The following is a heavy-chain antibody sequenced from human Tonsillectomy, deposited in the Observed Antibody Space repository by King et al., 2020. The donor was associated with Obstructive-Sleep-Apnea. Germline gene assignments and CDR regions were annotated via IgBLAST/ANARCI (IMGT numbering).Heavy chain of an antibody. D-gene: IGHD3-22*01. CDR1: GYTFTSYG. J-gene: IGHJ4*02. Sequence: QLVQSGAEVKVPGASVKVSCKASGYTFTSYGITWGRQAPGQGLEWRGWISAYNGNTHYAQKFQGKVTMTTYTSTSTAYMELRSLSSDDTAVYYCARGNYYDSSGYFWGDYWGQGTLVTVSS. V-gene: IGHV1-18*04. CDR2: ISAYNGNT. CDR3: ARGNYYDSSGYFWGDY.